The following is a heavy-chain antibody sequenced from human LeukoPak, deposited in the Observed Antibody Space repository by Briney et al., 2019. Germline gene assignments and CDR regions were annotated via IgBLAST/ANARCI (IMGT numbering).Heavy chain of an antibody. CDR3: ATGPIDMTVDYLHY. CDR1: GYTLADLS. V-gene: IGHV1-24*01. CDR2: FDPEDGER. J-gene: IGHJ4*02. D-gene: IGHD2-21*02. Sequence: GASVKVSCKISGYTLADLSMHWVRQVPGKGLEWLGRFDPEDGERIYARNFQGRFTMTEDTSADTAYMELYSLRSEDTAVYYCATGPIDMTVDYLHYWGQGTLVTVSS.